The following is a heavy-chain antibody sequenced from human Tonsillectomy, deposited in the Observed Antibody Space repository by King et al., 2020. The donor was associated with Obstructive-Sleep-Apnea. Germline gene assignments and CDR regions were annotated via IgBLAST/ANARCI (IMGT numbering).Heavy chain of an antibody. CDR1: GDSVSSNSAA. CDR2: TYYRSKWFN. Sequence: VQLQQSGPGLVTPSQTLSLTCDLSGDSVSSNSAAWNWIRQSPSRGLEWLGKTYYRSKWFNDYAVSVKSRIIINPDTSKNHFSLQLNSVTPEDTAVYYCARGLGSSWYFDYWGQGTLVTVSS. CDR3: ARGLGSSWYFDY. D-gene: IGHD6-13*01. J-gene: IGHJ4*02. V-gene: IGHV6-1*01.